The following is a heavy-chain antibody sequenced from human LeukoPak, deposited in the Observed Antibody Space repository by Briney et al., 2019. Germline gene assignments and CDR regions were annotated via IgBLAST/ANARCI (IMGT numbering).Heavy chain of an antibody. J-gene: IGHJ4*02. V-gene: IGHV4-34*01. CDR3: ATGPGGYYFDY. D-gene: IGHD3-3*01. CDR1: GGSFGGYY. CDR2: INQSGNT. Sequence: SETLFLTCSVYGGSFGGYYWSWIRQSPEKGLEWIAEINQSGNTNYNPSLKSRVTISVDTPKNQFSLKVTSVVAADTAVYYCATGPGGYYFDYWGQGTLVTASS.